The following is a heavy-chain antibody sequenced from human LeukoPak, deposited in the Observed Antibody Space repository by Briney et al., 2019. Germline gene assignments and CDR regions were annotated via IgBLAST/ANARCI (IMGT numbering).Heavy chain of an antibody. D-gene: IGHD2/OR15-2a*01. V-gene: IGHV4-4*02. J-gene: IGHJ4*02. CDR3: ARNAYYSADY. Sequence: PSETLSLTCDVSGASISSGYWWSWVRQPPGKGLEWIGEIHHSGSTNYNPSLKSRVTISVDKSKNQFSVMLTPVTAADTAVYYCARNAYYSADYWGQGTLVTVSS. CDR1: GASISSGYW. CDR2: IHHSGST.